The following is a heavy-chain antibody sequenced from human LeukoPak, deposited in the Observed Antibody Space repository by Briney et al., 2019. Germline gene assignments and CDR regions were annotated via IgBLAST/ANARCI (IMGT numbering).Heavy chain of an antibody. CDR2: ISAYNGNT. CDR3: ARVPYSGSYEEFGP. V-gene: IGHV1-18*01. D-gene: IGHD1-26*01. CDR1: GYTFTSYG. Sequence: GASVKVSCKASGYTFTSYGISWVRQAPGQGLEWMGWISAYNGNTNYAQKLQGRVTMTTDTSTSTAYMELRSLRSDDTAVYYCARVPYSGSYEEFGPWGQGTLVTVSS. J-gene: IGHJ5*02.